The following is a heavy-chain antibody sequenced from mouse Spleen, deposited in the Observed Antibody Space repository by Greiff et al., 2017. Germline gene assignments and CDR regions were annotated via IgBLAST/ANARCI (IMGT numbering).Heavy chain of an antibody. D-gene: IGHD1-1*01. J-gene: IGHJ3*01. CDR3: ARSDYYYGSSPFAY. CDR1: GFTFSDYG. CDR2: ISSGSSTI. Sequence: EVMLVESGGGLVKPGGSLKLSCAASGFTFSDYGMHWVRQAPEKGLEWVAYISSGSSTIYYADTAKGRFTISRDNAKNTLFLQMTSLRSEDTAMYYCARSDYYYGSSPFAYWGQGTLVTVSA. V-gene: IGHV5-17*01.